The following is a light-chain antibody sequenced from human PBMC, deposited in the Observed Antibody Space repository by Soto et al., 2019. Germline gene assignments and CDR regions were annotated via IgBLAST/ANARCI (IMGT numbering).Light chain of an antibody. CDR1: SSDVGGYNY. V-gene: IGLV2-11*01. CDR2: DVT. Sequence: QSVLTQPRSVSGSPGQSVTISCAGTSSDVGGYNYVSWYQQLPGKAPKLMIYDVTKRPSGVPHRFSGSKSGNTASPTISGLQAEDEADYYCCSYAGTFTFVFGAGTQLTVL. CDR3: CSYAGTFTFV. J-gene: IGLJ7*01.